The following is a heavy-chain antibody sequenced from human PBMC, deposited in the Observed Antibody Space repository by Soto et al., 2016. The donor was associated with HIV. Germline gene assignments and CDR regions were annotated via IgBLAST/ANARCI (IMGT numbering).Heavy chain of an antibody. V-gene: IGHV4-31*03. CDR3: ASLLSSGWHSFDY. CDR2: IYYSGNT. J-gene: IGHJ4*02. CDR1: GGSISSSGYY. D-gene: IGHD6-19*01. Sequence: QVQLRESGPGLVKPSGTLSLTCTVSGGSISSSGYYWSWIRQHPGKGLEWIGYIYYSGNTYYNPSLKSRVTISVDTSKNQFSLKLSSVTAADTAVYYCASLLSSGWHSFDYVGPKGTLVTVSS.